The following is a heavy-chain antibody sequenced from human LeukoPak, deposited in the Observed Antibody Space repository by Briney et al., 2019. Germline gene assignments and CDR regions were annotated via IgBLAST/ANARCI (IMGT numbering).Heavy chain of an antibody. Sequence: SVKVSCKASGGTFSSYAISWVRQAPGQGLEWMGRIIPIFGTANYARKFQGRVTITTDESTSTAYMELSSLRSEDTAVYYCARDAGKAYYYYYYMDVWGKGTTVTVSS. D-gene: IGHD6-13*01. CDR1: GGTFSSYA. V-gene: IGHV1-69*05. CDR2: IIPIFGTA. J-gene: IGHJ6*03. CDR3: ARDAGKAYYYYYYMDV.